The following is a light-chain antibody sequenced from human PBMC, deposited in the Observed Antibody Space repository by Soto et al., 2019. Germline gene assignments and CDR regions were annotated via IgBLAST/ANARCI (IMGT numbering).Light chain of an antibody. Sequence: DVVMTQSPSSLPVTLGQPASISCRSSQSVVYSDGNAYLNWFQQRPDQSPRRLIYTVSNRDSGVPDRFSGGGSGTDFTLKISRVEAEDVGIYYCMQGTHWPPTFGQGTRVEI. CDR1: QSVVYSDGNAY. CDR3: MQGTHWPPT. V-gene: IGKV2-30*01. CDR2: TVS. J-gene: IGKJ1*01.